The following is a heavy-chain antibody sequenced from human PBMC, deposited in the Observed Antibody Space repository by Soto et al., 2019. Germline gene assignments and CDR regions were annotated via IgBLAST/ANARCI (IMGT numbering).Heavy chain of an antibody. CDR3: AKPYHLYYDSPPDY. V-gene: IGHV3-30*18. J-gene: IGHJ4*02. CDR2: ISYDGSNK. CDR1: GFTFSSYG. D-gene: IGHD3-22*01. Sequence: GGSLRLSCAASGFTFSSYGMHWVRQAPGKGLEWVAVISYDGSNKYYADSVKGRFTISRDNSKNTLYLQMNSLRAEDTAVYYCAKPYHLYYDSPPDYWGQGTLVTVSS.